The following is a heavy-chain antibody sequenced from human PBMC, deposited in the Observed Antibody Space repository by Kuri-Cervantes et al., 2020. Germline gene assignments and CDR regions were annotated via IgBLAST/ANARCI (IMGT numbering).Heavy chain of an antibody. CDR3: ARESVVVTVFDI. D-gene: IGHD2-21*02. CDR1: GGSIISGSHY. CDR2: IYYTGTT. V-gene: IGHV4-39*07. Sequence: GSLRLSCAVSGGSIISGSHYWGWIRQPPGKGLEWIGTIYYTGTTYHNPSLKSRVTISVDTSKNQFSLKLSSVTAADTAVYYCARESVVVTVFDIWGQGTMVTVSS. J-gene: IGHJ3*02.